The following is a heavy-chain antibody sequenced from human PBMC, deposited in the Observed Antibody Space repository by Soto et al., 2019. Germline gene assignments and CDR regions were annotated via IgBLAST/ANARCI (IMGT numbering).Heavy chain of an antibody. CDR2: LYYSGCT. CDR1: CGSITSYH. CDR3: ARAVRPIVGATHYFDY. J-gene: IGHJ4*01. V-gene: IGHV4-59*01. Sequence: SETLSLTCTVSCGSITSYHWSWIRQPPGKGLEWIGYLYYSGCTNYNLSLTSRVTISLDTSKNPFSLTLSSVPAADTAVYYYARAVRPIVGATHYFDYWGHGTLVTVSS. D-gene: IGHD1-26*01.